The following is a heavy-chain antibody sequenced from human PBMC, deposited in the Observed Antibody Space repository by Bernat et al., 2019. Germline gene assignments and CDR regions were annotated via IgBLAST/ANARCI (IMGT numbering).Heavy chain of an antibody. CDR2: IYSGGST. CDR1: GFTVSSNY. V-gene: IGHV3-53*02. CDR3: ATRPSQKGYFDY. J-gene: IGHJ4*02. Sequence: EVQLVETGGGLIQPGGSLRLSCAASGFTVSSNYMIWVRQAPGKGLEWVSVIYSGGSTYYADSVKGRFTISRDNSKNTLYLQMKSLRAEDTAVYYCATRPSQKGYFDYWGQGTLVTVSS.